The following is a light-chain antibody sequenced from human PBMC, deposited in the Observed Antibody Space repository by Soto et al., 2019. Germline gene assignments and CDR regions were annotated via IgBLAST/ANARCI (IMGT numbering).Light chain of an antibody. V-gene: IGLV3-21*02. Sequence: SYELTQPPSVSMAPGQTARITSGGNNIGTKSVHWYQQKAGQAPVLVVFDDSDRPSGIPERFSGSNSANTATLTISRVEAGDEADYYCQVWDRSSDQAVFGGGTKLTVL. CDR2: DDS. CDR1: NIGTKS. J-gene: IGLJ3*02. CDR3: QVWDRSSDQAV.